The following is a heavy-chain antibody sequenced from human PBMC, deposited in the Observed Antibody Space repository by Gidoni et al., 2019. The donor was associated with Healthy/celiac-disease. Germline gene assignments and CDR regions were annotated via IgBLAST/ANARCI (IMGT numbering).Heavy chain of an antibody. Sequence: QLQLQESGSGRVKPSQTLSLTCAASGGSISSGGYSWSWIRQPPGKGLEWIGYLYHRWSTYYTPSLKSRVPISVDRSKNQFSLKLSSVTAADTAVYYCARDSSHPPYYYGMDVWGQGTTVTVSS. D-gene: IGHD6-6*01. J-gene: IGHJ6*02. V-gene: IGHV4-30-2*01. CDR1: GGSISSGGYS. CDR2: LYHRWST. CDR3: ARDSSHPPYYYGMDV.